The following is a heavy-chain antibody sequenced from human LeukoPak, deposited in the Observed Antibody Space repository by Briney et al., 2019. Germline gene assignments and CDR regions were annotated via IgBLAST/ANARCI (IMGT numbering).Heavy chain of an antibody. V-gene: IGHV3-30*02. D-gene: IGHD3-10*01. J-gene: IGHJ5*02. CDR2: IRYDGSNK. CDR1: GFTFSSYS. CDR3: AKSQISGNPNLNS. Sequence: GGSLRLSCAASGFTFSSYSMNWVRQAPGKGLEWVAFIRYDGSNKYYADSVRGRFTISRDNSKNTLYLQMNSLSHEDTAFYYCAKSQISGNPNLNSWGQGTLVTVSS.